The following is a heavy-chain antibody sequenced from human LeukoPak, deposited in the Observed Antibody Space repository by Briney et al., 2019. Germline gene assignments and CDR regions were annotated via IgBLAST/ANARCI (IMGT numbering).Heavy chain of an antibody. CDR3: AAGVVSNEQFGLDS. CDR1: GFTFTSSA. D-gene: IGHD4-11*01. V-gene: IGHV1-58*01. Sequence: GTSVKVSCRASGFTFTSSAVQWVRQARGQRLEWIGCIVVGSGNTNHAQKFQERVTITRDMSTSTAYMEVSSLRSEDTAVYFCAAGVVSNEQFGLDSWGQGALVTVSS. CDR2: IVVGSGNT. J-gene: IGHJ4*02.